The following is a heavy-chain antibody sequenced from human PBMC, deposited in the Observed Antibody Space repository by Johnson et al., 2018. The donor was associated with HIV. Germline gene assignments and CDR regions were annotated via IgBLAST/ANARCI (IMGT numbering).Heavy chain of an antibody. D-gene: IGHD3-22*01. CDR2: ISSSGCTI. CDR3: ARDRGYWDAFDI. V-gene: IGHV3-11*04. CDR1: RFTFSDYY. Sequence: QVQLVESGGGLVKPGGSLRLSCAASRFTFSDYYMSWIRQTPGKGLEWVSYISSSGCTIYYADSVKGRFSISRDNAKNSLYLQMNSLRAEDTAVYYCARDRGYWDAFDIWGQGTMVIVSS. J-gene: IGHJ3*02.